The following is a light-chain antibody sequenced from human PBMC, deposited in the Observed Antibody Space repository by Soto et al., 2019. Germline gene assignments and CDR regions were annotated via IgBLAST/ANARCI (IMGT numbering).Light chain of an antibody. CDR2: SNN. J-gene: IGLJ1*01. V-gene: IGLV1-44*01. Sequence: QSVLTQPPSASGTPGQRVTISCSGSSSNIGSNTVNWYQQLPGTAPKLLIYSNNQRPSGVPDRFSGSKSGTSASLAISGLQCEDEADFYCASWDDSLNVPVYVFGTGTKLTVL. CDR1: SSNIGSNT. CDR3: ASWDDSLNVPVYV.